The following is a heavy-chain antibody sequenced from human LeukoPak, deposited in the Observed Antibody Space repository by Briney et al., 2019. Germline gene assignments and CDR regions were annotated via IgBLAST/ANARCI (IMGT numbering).Heavy chain of an antibody. D-gene: IGHD3/OR15-3a*01. CDR1: GYTFTSYG. J-gene: IGHJ6*02. V-gene: IGHV1-18*01. CDR3: ARGGPPYDYYGMDV. Sequence: GASVKVSRKASGYTFTSYGISWVRQAPGQGLEWMGWISAYNGNTNYAKKLQGRVTMTTDTSTSTAYMELRSLRSDDTAVYYCARGGPPYDYYGMDVWGQGTTVTVSS. CDR2: ISAYNGNT.